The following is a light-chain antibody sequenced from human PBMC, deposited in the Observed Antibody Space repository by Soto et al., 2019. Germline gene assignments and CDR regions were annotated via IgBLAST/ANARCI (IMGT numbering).Light chain of an antibody. CDR2: GNR. Sequence: QSVLTQPPSVSGAPGQRVTISCTGNNSNLGAGYDVHWYQQLPGAAPKLVIFGNRNRPSGVPERFSGSKSGTSASLAITGLQAEDEADYYCQAYDSTLSARYVFGTGTKVTVL. CDR1: NSNLGAGYD. CDR3: QAYDSTLSARYV. V-gene: IGLV1-40*01. J-gene: IGLJ1*01.